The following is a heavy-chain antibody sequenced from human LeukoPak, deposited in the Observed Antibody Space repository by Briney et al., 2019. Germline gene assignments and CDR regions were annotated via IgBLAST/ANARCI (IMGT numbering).Heavy chain of an antibody. D-gene: IGHD4-17*01. CDR3: ARHMTTANNWFDP. CDR1: GYTFTGYY. J-gene: IGHJ5*02. CDR2: INPNSGGT. Sequence: ASVKVSCKASGYTFTGYYMHWVRQAPGKGLEWMGWINPNSGGTNYEQKFQGRVIMTRDTSISTAYMELSRLRFDDTAVYYCARHMTTANNWFDPWGQGTLVTVSS. V-gene: IGHV1-2*02.